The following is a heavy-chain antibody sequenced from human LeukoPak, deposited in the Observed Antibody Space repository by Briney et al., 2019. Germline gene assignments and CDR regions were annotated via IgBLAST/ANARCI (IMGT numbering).Heavy chain of an antibody. CDR3: AKDLAEDILTGFYLDAFDI. D-gene: IGHD3-9*01. V-gene: IGHV3-9*01. Sequence: GGSLRLSCAVSGFTFDDYAMHWVRQAPGKGLEWVSGINWNSGSMGYADSVKGRFTISRDNAKNSLYLQMNSLRAEDTALYYCAKDLAEDILTGFYLDAFDIWGQGTMVTVSS. CDR2: INWNSGSM. CDR1: GFTFDDYA. J-gene: IGHJ3*02.